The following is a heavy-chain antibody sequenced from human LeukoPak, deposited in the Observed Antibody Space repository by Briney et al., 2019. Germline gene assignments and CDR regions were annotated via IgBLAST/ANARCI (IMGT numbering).Heavy chain of an antibody. CDR2: FNISGST. Sequence: ASETLSLTCTVSGGSISTYYWNWIRQSAGKGLEWIGRFNISGSTNHNPSLKSRVTMSIDTSKSQFSLMLSSVTAADTAVYYCAREVHTLAGACFDYWGQGILVTVSS. CDR3: AREVHTLAGACFDY. V-gene: IGHV4-4*07. D-gene: IGHD6-19*01. CDR1: GGSISTYY. J-gene: IGHJ4*02.